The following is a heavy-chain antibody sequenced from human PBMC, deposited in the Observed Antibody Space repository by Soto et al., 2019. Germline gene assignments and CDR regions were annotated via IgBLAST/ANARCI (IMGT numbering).Heavy chain of an antibody. D-gene: IGHD6-19*01. Sequence: SETLSLTCTVSGGSISSSSYYWGWIRQPPGKGLEWIGSIYYSGSTYYNPSLKSRVTISVDTSKNQFSLKLSSVTAADTAVYCCARVRPEGIAVAGTVGDYWGQGTLVTVSS. CDR3: ARVRPEGIAVAGTVGDY. J-gene: IGHJ4*02. CDR2: IYYSGST. CDR1: GGSISSSSYY. V-gene: IGHV4-39*01.